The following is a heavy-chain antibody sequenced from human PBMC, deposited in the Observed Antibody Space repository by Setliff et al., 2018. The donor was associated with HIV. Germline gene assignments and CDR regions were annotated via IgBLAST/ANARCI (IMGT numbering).Heavy chain of an antibody. CDR1: GYTFTGYY. V-gene: IGHV1-2*02. J-gene: IGHJ5*02. Sequence: ASVKVSCKASGYTFTGYYMHWVRQAPGQGLEWMGWINPNSGGTNYAQKLQGRVTMTTDTSTSTAYMELRSLRSDDTAVYYCARLMLEVTVTTVWFDPWGQGTLVTVSS. D-gene: IGHD4-17*01. CDR3: ARLMLEVTVTTVWFDP. CDR2: INPNSGGT.